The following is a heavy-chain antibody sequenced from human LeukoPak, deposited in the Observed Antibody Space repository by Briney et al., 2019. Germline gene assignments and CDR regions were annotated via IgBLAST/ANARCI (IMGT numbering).Heavy chain of an antibody. J-gene: IGHJ4*02. CDR3: ARGMRWLVPLDY. CDR2: INHSGST. Sequence: PSETPSLTCAVYGGSFSGYYWSWIRQPPGKGLEWIGEINHSGSTNYNPSLKSRVTISVDTSKNQFSLKLSSVTAADTAVYYCARGMRWLVPLDYWGQGTLVTVSS. CDR1: GGSFSGYY. D-gene: IGHD6-19*01. V-gene: IGHV4-34*01.